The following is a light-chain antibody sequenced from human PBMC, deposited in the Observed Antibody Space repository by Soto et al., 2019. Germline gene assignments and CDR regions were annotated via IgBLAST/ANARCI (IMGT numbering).Light chain of an antibody. CDR2: DVS. CDR3: CSFAGNPYV. J-gene: IGLJ1*01. V-gene: IGLV2-11*01. CDR1: NNDVGRYIH. Sequence: SVVTQPAPGDRAPWQSVTLSRPRTNNDVGRYIHVSWYQQHPGKAPKLMIYDVSKRPSGVPDRFSGSKSGNTASLTISGLQAEDEADYYCCSFAGNPYVFGTGTKVTVL.